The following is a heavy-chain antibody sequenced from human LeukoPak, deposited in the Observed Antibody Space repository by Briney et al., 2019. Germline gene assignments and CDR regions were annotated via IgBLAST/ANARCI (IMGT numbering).Heavy chain of an antibody. CDR1: DFAFYGYS. D-gene: IGHD6-19*01. CDR2: IGSNSGYI. V-gene: IGHV3-21*06. CDR3: AREIVSSGCLDY. J-gene: IGHJ4*02. Sequence: PGGSLRLSCAASDFAFYGYSMHWVRQAPGKGLEWISSIGSNSGYIYYADSVKGRFTISRDNAKNLLYLQVTGLRVEDTALYYCAREIVSSGCLDYWGQGSLVTVSS.